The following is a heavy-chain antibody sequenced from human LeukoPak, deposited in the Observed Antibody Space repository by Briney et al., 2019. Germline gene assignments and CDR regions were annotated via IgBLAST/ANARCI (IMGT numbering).Heavy chain of an antibody. Sequence: GGSLRLSCAASGFTFSSYGMHWVRQAPGKGLEWVAVISYDGSNKYYADSVKGRFTISSDNSKNTLYLQMNSLRAEDTAVYYCAKGSGDYYFDYWGQGTLVTVSS. D-gene: IGHD1-26*01. CDR2: ISYDGSNK. CDR3: AKGSGDYYFDY. CDR1: GFTFSSYG. V-gene: IGHV3-30*18. J-gene: IGHJ4*02.